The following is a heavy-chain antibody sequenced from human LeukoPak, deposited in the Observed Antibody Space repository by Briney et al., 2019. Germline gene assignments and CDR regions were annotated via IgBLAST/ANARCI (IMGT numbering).Heavy chain of an antibody. J-gene: IGHJ6*03. CDR2: IYYSGST. Sequence: SQTLSLTCTVSRGSFSSRPYYWGWIRQPPGKGLEWIGSIYYSGSTYYNPSLKSRVTISVDTSKNQFSLKLSSVTAADTAVYYCARHVHYYYYYMDVWGKGTTVTISS. V-gene: IGHV4-39*01. CDR3: ARHVHYYYYYMDV. CDR1: RGSFSSRPYY.